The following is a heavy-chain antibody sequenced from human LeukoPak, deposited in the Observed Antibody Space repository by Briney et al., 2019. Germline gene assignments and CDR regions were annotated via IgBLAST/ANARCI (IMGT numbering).Heavy chain of an antibody. V-gene: IGHV4-34*01. Sequence: SETLSLTCAVYGGSFSGYYWSWIRQPPGKGLEWSGEINHSGSTNYNPSLKSRVTIAVDTSKNQFSLKMSSVTAADTAVYYCARGRGIAARYDYWGQGTLVTVSS. D-gene: IGHD6-6*01. J-gene: IGHJ4*02. CDR1: GGSFSGYY. CDR3: ARGRGIAARYDY. CDR2: INHSGST.